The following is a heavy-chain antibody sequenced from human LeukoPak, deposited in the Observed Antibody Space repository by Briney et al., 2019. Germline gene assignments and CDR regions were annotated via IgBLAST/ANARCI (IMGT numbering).Heavy chain of an antibody. J-gene: IGHJ3*02. Sequence: PGGSLRLSCAASGFTFSSYAMSWVRQAPGKGLEWVSAISGSGGSTYYADSVKGRFTISRDNSKNTLYLQMNSLRAEDTAVYYCAKEADSYYYGSGSSEDDAFDIWGQGTMVTVSS. CDR1: GFTFSSYA. D-gene: IGHD3-10*01. V-gene: IGHV3-23*01. CDR2: ISGSGGST. CDR3: AKEADSYYYGSGSSEDDAFDI.